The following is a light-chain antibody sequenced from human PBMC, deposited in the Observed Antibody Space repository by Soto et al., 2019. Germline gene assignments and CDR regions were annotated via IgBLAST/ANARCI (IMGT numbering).Light chain of an antibody. CDR2: KVS. Sequence: DVVMTQSPLSLPVSLGQPASISCRSSQSLVYSGGNTYLNWFQQRPGQSPGRLIYKVSNRDSGVPDRFSGSGSGTDFTLKISRVEAEDVGVYFCMQGTHWPYTFGQGTKLEIK. V-gene: IGKV2-30*01. CDR1: QSLVYSGGNTY. CDR3: MQGTHWPYT. J-gene: IGKJ2*01.